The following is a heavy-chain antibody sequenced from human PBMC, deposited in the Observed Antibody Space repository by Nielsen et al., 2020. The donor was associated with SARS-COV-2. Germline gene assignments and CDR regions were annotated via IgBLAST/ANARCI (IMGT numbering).Heavy chain of an antibody. CDR1: GGTFSSYA. J-gene: IGHJ5*01. D-gene: IGHD6-13*01. Sequence: SVKVSCKASGGTFSSYAISWVRQAPGQGLEWMGGIIPIFGTANYAQKFQGRVTITADESTSTAYMELSSLRSEDTAVYYCARETEDSASSWFEFWGQGVLVTVSS. V-gene: IGHV1-69*13. CDR3: ARETEDSASSWFEF. CDR2: IIPIFGTA.